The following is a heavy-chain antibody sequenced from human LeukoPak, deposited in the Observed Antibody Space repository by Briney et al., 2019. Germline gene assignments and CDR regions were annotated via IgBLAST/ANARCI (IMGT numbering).Heavy chain of an antibody. CDR3: ASGPGRGYSYGSSLTFDY. CDR2: IYSGGST. D-gene: IGHD5-18*01. CDR1: GFTVSSNY. Sequence: GGSLRLSCAASGFTVSSNYMSWVRQAPGKGLEWVSVIYSGGSTYYADSVKGRFTISRDNSKNTLYLQMNSLRAEDTAVYYCASGPGRGYSYGSSLTFDYWGQGTLVTVSS. J-gene: IGHJ4*02. V-gene: IGHV3-53*01.